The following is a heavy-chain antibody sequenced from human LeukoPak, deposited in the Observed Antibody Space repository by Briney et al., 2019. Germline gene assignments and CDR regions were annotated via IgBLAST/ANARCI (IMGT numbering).Heavy chain of an antibody. CDR2: IYYSGST. CDR1: GGSISSGGYY. CDR3: ARGPEDDTVSHFDY. V-gene: IGHV4-31*03. Sequence: PSETLSLTCTVSGGSISSGGYYWSWIRQHPGKGLEWIGYIYYSGSTYYNPSLKSRVTISVDTSKNQSSLKLSSVTAADTAVYYCARGPEDDTVSHFDYWGQGTLVTVSS. D-gene: IGHD4-17*01. J-gene: IGHJ4*02.